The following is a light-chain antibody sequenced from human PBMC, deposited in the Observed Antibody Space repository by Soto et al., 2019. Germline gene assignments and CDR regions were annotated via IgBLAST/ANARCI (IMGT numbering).Light chain of an antibody. V-gene: IGKV1-5*01. J-gene: IGKJ1*01. Sequence: DIQMTQSPSTLCSSVGDRVTITCRASQSISSWLAWYPQKPGKAPKRLIDDASSLESGVPSRFRGSGSGTEFTLTISSMTPDDFATYDCQQYNSYRTFGQGTQVDI. CDR1: QSISSW. CDR3: QQYNSYRT. CDR2: DAS.